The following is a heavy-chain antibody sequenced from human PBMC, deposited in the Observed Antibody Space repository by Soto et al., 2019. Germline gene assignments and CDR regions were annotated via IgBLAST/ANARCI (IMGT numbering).Heavy chain of an antibody. CDR2: IVPIFGTT. D-gene: IGHD6-19*01. V-gene: IGHV1-69*12. CDR3: ARVEAVAGLYNYHGLDV. CDR1: GGTFSNYA. J-gene: IGHJ6*02. Sequence: QVQLVQSGAEVKKPGSSVKVSCKVSGGTFSNYAIDWVRLAPGHGLEWMGGIVPIFGTTYYTQKFQGRATIIADDSTTTAYLEMCSLRSEDTDIYYCARVEAVAGLYNYHGLDVWGQGTAVTVSS.